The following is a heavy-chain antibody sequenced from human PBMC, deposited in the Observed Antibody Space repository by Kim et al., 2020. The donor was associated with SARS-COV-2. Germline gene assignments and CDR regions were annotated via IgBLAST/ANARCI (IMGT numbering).Heavy chain of an antibody. V-gene: IGHV1-3*01. Sequence: ASVKVSCKASGYTFTSYAMHWVRQAPGQRLEWMGWINAGNGNTKYSQKFQGRVTITRDTSASTAYMELSSLRSEDTAVYYCARDYYGSGSPQRNYYGMDVWGQGTTVTVSS. CDR2: INAGNGNT. CDR3: ARDYYGSGSPQRNYYGMDV. CDR1: GYTFTSYA. J-gene: IGHJ6*02. D-gene: IGHD3-10*01.